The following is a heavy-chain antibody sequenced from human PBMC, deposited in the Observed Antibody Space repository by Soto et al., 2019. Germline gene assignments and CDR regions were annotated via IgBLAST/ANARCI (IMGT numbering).Heavy chain of an antibody. J-gene: IGHJ6*02. CDR3: ARGLGYCSGCSCYFLYYGMDV. Sequence: QVQLVQSGAEVKKPGSSVKVSCKASGGTFSSYAISWVRQAPGQGLEWMGGIIPIFGTANYAQKIQGRVTITADKSTSTAYMEVSSLRAEDTAVYYCARGLGYCSGCSCYFLYYGMDVWGQGTTVTVS. D-gene: IGHD2-15*01. V-gene: IGHV1-69*06. CDR2: IIPIFGTA. CDR1: GGTFSSYA.